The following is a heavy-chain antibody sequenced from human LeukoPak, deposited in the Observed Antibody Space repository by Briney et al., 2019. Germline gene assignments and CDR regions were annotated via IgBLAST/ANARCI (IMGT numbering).Heavy chain of an antibody. CDR3: ARQPRQQYLAPYYYYYYMDV. Sequence: SETLPLTCTVSGGSISSYYWSWIRQPAGKGLEWIGRIYTSGSTNYNPSLKSRVTMSVDTSKNQFSLKLSSVTAADTAVYYCARQPRQQYLAPYYYYYYMDVWGKGTTVTVSS. V-gene: IGHV4-4*07. CDR1: GGSISSYY. CDR2: IYTSGST. D-gene: IGHD2/OR15-2a*01. J-gene: IGHJ6*03.